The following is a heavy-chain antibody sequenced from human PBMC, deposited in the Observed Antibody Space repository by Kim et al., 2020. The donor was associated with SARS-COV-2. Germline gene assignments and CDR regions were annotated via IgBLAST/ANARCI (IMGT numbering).Heavy chain of an antibody. V-gene: IGHV3-30*07. D-gene: IGHD3-16*01. CDR3: ASSYDYIWGSYVGAFDI. J-gene: IGHJ3*02. Sequence: VKGRFTISRDNSKNTLYLQMNSLRAEDTAVYYCASSYDYIWGSYVGAFDIWGQGTMVTVSS.